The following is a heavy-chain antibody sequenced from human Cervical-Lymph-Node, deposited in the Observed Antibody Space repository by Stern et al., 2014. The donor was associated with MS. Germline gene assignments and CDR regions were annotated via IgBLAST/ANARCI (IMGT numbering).Heavy chain of an antibody. CDR3: ARDTSSPERSDW. CDR2: ITNVGST. CDR1: GLPVSRDY. D-gene: IGHD1-1*01. J-gene: IGHJ4*02. Sequence: EVQLVDYGGGVIQPGGSRGLSCPASGLPVSRDYMPWVAQDPGKGLEWVSLITNVGSTFYTDSVKGRFTISRDDSKNTVYLHMTSLRAEDTAMYYCARDTSSPERSDWWGQGTLVTVSS. V-gene: IGHV3-53*01.